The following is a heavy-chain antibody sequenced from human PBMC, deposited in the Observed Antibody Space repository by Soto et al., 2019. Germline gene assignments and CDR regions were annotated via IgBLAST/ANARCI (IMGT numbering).Heavy chain of an antibody. J-gene: IGHJ3*02. Sequence: GASVKVSCKASGYTFTSYGITWVRQAPGQGLEWMGWISAYNGNTNYAQKLQGRVNMTTDTSTSTAYMELRSLRSDDTAVYYCARDFSRVGRNDYDILTGYPNVAAFDIWGQGTMVTVSS. CDR1: GYTFTSYG. D-gene: IGHD3-9*01. V-gene: IGHV1-18*01. CDR3: ARDFSRVGRNDYDILTGYPNVAAFDI. CDR2: ISAYNGNT.